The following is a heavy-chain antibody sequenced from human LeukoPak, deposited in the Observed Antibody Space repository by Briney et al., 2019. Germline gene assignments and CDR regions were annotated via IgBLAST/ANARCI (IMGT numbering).Heavy chain of an antibody. CDR1: GGSFSGYL. CDR2: INHSGST. CDR3: ARGSASQGYYYYMGV. Sequence: SETLSLTCAVHGGSFSGYLWSWIRQPPGEGLEWIGEINHSGSTNYNPSLKSRVTISVDTSKNQFSLKVSSVTAADTGVYYCARGSASQGYYYYMGVWDKGTTVTVSS. J-gene: IGHJ6*03. V-gene: IGHV4-34*01.